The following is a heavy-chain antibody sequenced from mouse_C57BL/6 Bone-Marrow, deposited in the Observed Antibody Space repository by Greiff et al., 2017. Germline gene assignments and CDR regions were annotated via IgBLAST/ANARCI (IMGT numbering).Heavy chain of an antibody. CDR3: AREGGSSQYYFDY. J-gene: IGHJ2*01. V-gene: IGHV1-50*01. Sequence: QVQLQQPGAELVKPGASVKLSCKASGYTFTSYWMQWVKQRPGQGLEWIGEIDPSDSYTNYNQQFKGKATLTVDTSSSTAYMQLSSLTSEDSAVYYCAREGGSSQYYFDYWGQGTTLTVSS. D-gene: IGHD1-1*01. CDR1: GYTFTSYW. CDR2: IDPSDSYT.